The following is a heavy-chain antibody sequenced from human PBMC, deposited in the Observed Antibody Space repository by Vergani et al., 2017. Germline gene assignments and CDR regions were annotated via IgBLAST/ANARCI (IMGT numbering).Heavy chain of an antibody. V-gene: IGHV3-23*01. Sequence: EVQLLESGGGLVQPGGSLRLSCEASGFSFPGYAMSWVRQAPGKGLEWVSSVSGSSATPYYADSVKGRFIISRDNSKNTLYLQMNSLRAEDTAVYYCAKSSGWAVGYYGMDVWGQGTTVTVSS. J-gene: IGHJ6*02. CDR1: GFSFPGYA. D-gene: IGHD6-19*01. CDR3: AKSSGWAVGYYGMDV. CDR2: VSGSSATP.